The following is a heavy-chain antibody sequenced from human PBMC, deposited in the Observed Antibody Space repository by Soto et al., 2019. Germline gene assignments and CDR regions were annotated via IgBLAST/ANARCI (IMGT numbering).Heavy chain of an antibody. D-gene: IGHD3-22*01. Sequence: QVQLVQSGAEVKKPGASVKVSCKASGYTFTSYDINWVRQATGQGLEWMGWMNPNSGNTGYAQKFQGRVTMTRNTSISTAYMELSSLRSEDTAVYYCARGPHDSSGYYFGPRLDNWFQHWGQGTLVTVSS. V-gene: IGHV1-8*01. CDR2: MNPNSGNT. J-gene: IGHJ1*01. CDR1: GYTFTSYD. CDR3: ARGPHDSSGYYFGPRLDNWFQH.